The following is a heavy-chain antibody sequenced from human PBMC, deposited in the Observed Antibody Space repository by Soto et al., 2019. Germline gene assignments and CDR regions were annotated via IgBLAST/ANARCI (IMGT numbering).Heavy chain of an antibody. Sequence: GASVKVSCKASGGTFSSYSISWGRQAPGQGLEWMGGIIPIFGTANYAQKFQGRVTITADESTSTAYMELSSLRSEDTAVYYCARAHRVKSSSSWYYFDYWGQGTLVTVSS. V-gene: IGHV1-69*13. J-gene: IGHJ4*02. CDR3: ARAHRVKSSSSWYYFDY. CDR2: IIPIFGTA. CDR1: GGTFSSYS. D-gene: IGHD6-13*01.